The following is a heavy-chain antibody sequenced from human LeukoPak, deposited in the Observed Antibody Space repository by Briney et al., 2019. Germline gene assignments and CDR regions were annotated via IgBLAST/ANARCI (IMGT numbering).Heavy chain of an antibody. Sequence: ASVKVSCKVSGYTLTELSMHWVRQAPGEGLEWMGGFDPEDGETIYAQKFQGRVTMTEDTSTDTAYMELSSLRSEDTAVYYCATWPLIVGAVNDAFDIWGQGTMVTVSS. CDR1: GYTLTELS. J-gene: IGHJ3*02. CDR3: ATWPLIVGAVNDAFDI. V-gene: IGHV1-24*01. CDR2: FDPEDGET. D-gene: IGHD1-26*01.